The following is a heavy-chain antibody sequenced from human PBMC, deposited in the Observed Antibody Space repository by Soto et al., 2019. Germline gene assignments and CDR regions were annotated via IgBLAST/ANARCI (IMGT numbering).Heavy chain of an antibody. V-gene: IGHV1-58*01. CDR2: IVVGSTNT. CDR3: AAPGLLDAFDY. J-gene: IGHJ4*02. CDR1: GFTFTSSA. Sequence: GASVKVSCKASGFTFTSSAAQWVRQARGQRLEWIGWIVVGSTNTNYAQKFQERVTITRDMSTSTVYMELSSLRSEDTAVYYCAAPGLLDAFDYWGQGALVTVSS.